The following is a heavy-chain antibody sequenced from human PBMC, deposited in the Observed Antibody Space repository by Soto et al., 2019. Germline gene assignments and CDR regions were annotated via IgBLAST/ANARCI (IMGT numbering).Heavy chain of an antibody. J-gene: IGHJ4*02. Sequence: GASVKVSCKASGGTFSSYSMHWVRQAPGQRPEWMGWIHGNDGTTKYSQTFQGRVTLTRDTSASTDYMELGSLRPEDTAVYYCARPMNYNDYLDSWGQGTLVTVSS. V-gene: IGHV1-3*01. CDR2: IHGNDGTT. D-gene: IGHD3-10*01. CDR3: ARPMNYNDYLDS. CDR1: GGTFSSYS.